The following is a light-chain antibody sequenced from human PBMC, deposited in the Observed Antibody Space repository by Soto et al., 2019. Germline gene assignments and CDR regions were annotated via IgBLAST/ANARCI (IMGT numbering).Light chain of an antibody. CDR1: SNDVGRYNQ. J-gene: IGLJ3*02. CDR2: EGN. CDR3: CSYAGSSTWV. Sequence: QSALTQPASVSGSPGQSITISCTGSSNDVGRYNQVSWYQQHPGKAPKVIIYEGNKRPSGVSNRFSGSKSGNTASLTISGLQAEDEAHYYCCSYAGSSTWVFGGRTKLTVL. V-gene: IGLV2-23*01.